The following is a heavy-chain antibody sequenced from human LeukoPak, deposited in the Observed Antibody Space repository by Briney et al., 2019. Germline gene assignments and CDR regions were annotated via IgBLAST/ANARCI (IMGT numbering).Heavy chain of an antibody. CDR1: GYSFTNYW. CDR3: ARSVASSLTDFDY. Sequence: GESLKISCKGSGYSFTNYWIGWVRQMPGKGLEWTGIIYPGDSDTRYSPSFQGQVTISADKSISAAYLQWSSLRASDTAMYYCARSVASSLTDFDYWGQGTLVTVSS. J-gene: IGHJ4*02. V-gene: IGHV5-51*01. D-gene: IGHD6-13*01. CDR2: IYPGDSDT.